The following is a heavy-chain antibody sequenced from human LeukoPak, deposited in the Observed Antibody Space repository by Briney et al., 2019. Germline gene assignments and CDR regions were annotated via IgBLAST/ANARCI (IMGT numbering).Heavy chain of an antibody. CDR2: ISAYNGNT. Sequence: ASVKVSCKASGYTFTSYGISWVRQAPGQGLEWMGWISAYNGNTNYAQKLQGRVTMTTDTSTSTAYMELRSLRSDDTAVYYCARGGVNYYHGITIFGVVPDYWGQGTLVTVSS. V-gene: IGHV1-18*01. CDR3: ARGGVNYYHGITIFGVVPDY. J-gene: IGHJ4*02. D-gene: IGHD3-3*01. CDR1: GYTFTSYG.